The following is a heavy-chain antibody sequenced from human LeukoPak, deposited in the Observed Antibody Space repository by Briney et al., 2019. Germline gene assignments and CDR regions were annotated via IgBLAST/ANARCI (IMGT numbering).Heavy chain of an antibody. CDR1: GGSISSSSYY. V-gene: IGHV4-61*01. J-gene: IGHJ4*02. D-gene: IGHD3-22*01. Sequence: SETLSLTCTVSGGSISSSSYYWSWIRQPPGKGLEWIGYIYYSGSTNYNPSLKSRVTISVDTSKNQFSLKLSSVTAADTAVYYCARYLFRRGGYFDYWGQGTLVTVSS. CDR2: IYYSGST. CDR3: ARYLFRRGGYFDY.